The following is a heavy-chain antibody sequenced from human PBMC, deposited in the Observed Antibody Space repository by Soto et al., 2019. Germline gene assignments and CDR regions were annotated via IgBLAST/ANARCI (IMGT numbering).Heavy chain of an antibody. CDR3: ARGRGQSLLWFGSLYWFDP. CDR2: INHSGST. CDR1: GGSFSGYY. V-gene: IGHV4-34*01. J-gene: IGHJ5*02. D-gene: IGHD3-10*01. Sequence: QVQLQQWGAGLLKPSETLSLTCAVYGGSFSGYYWSWIRQPPGKGLEWIGEINHSGSTNYNPSLRSRGTISVDTSKNQFSLKLSSVTAADTAVYYCARGRGQSLLWFGSLYWFDPWGQGTLVTVSS.